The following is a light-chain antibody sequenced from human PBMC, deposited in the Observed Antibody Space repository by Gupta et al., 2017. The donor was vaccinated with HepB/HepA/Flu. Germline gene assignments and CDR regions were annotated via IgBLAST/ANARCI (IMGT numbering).Light chain of an antibody. Sequence: DIQMTQSPSTLSASLGDKITITCRASQSFNSWLAWYQQKPGEAPKLLIHKASTLESGVPSRFSGSGSGTEFTLTISNLQPDDFATYYCQQYSTFSRTFGQGTKVEIK. J-gene: IGKJ1*01. CDR2: KAS. V-gene: IGKV1-5*03. CDR1: QSFNSW. CDR3: QQYSTFSRT.